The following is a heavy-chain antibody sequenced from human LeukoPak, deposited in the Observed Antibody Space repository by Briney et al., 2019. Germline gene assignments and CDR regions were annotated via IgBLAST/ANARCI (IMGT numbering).Heavy chain of an antibody. CDR1: RFTFSSYG. Sequence: GGSLRLSCAASRFTFSSYGMHWVRQAPGKGLEWVSFIRFDGTNKYYADSVKGRFTISRDNSKNTVYLQMNSLRAEDTAVYYCARDPGYDYGYDYWGQGTLVTVSS. V-gene: IGHV3-30*02. J-gene: IGHJ4*02. CDR3: ARDPGYDYGYDY. CDR2: IRFDGTNK. D-gene: IGHD5-18*01.